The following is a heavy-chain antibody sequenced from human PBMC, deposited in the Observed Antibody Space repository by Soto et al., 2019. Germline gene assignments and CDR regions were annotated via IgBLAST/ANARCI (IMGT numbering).Heavy chain of an antibody. D-gene: IGHD1-26*01. CDR2: IIPIFGTT. V-gene: IGHV1-69*01. CDR1: GGTFSTYA. J-gene: IGHJ4*02. CDR3: ARGVGAYYFDY. Sequence: QVQLVQSGAEVKKPGSSVKVSCKASGGTFSTYAITWVRQAPGQGLEWLGGIIPIFGTTDYARKFQGRVTNTAGASTSTVFIERSSLTAEDTAVYYCARGVGAYYFDYWGQGTLVTVSS.